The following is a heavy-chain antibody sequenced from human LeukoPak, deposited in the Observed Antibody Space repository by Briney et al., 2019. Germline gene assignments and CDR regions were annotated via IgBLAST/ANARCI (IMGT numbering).Heavy chain of an antibody. CDR2: ISGSGGST. D-gene: IGHD3-3*01. CDR1: GFTFSSYA. CDR3: ATDDFWSGYYYYMDV. J-gene: IGHJ6*03. Sequence: GGSLRLSCAASGFTFSSYAMSWVRQAPGPGLEWVSAISGSGGSTYYADSVKGRFTISRDNSKDTLYLQMNSLRAEDTAVYYCATDDFWSGYYYYMDVWGKGTTVTVSS. V-gene: IGHV3-23*01.